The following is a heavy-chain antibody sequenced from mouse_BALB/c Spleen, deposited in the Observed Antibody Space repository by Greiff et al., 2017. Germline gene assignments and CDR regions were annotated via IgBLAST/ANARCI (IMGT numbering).Heavy chain of an antibody. D-gene: IGHD2-10*01. CDR3: AKAYYGNLYAMDY. V-gene: IGHV1-87*01. CDR2: IYPGNSDT. Sequence: VQLQQSGTVLARPGASVKMSCKASGYTFTSYWMHWVKQRPGQGLEWIGAIYPGNSDTSYNQKFKGKATMTVDKSSSTAYMELARLTSEDSAIYYCAKAYYGNLYAMDYWGQGTSVTVSS. CDR1: GYTFTSYW. J-gene: IGHJ4*01.